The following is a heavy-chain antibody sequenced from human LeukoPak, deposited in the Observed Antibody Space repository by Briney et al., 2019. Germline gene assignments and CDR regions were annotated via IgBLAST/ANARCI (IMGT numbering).Heavy chain of an antibody. CDR2: IWYDGSNK. D-gene: IGHD5-12*01. Sequence: GGSLRLSCAASGITFGKYGMGWVRQAPGKGLEWVAFIWYDGSNKYYADSVKGRFTISRDNSRNTLFLQMNSLRAEDTAVYYCATDRATQYFDYWGQGTLVSVSS. CDR3: ATDRATQYFDY. CDR1: GITFGKYG. J-gene: IGHJ4*02. V-gene: IGHV3-33*07.